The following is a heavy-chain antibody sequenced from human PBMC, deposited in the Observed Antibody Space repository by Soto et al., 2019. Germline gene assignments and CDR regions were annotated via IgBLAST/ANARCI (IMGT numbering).Heavy chain of an antibody. D-gene: IGHD4-17*01. CDR3: AITGTTVTTPPSFDI. CDR1: GLTISSYA. CDR2: ISGSGGST. V-gene: IGHV3-23*01. J-gene: IGHJ3*02. Sequence: GGSLRLSCAVSGLTISSYAVSWVRKRQAQGLEWVSAISGSGGSTYYADSVKGRFTISRDNSKNTLYLQMNSLRAEDTAVYYCAITGTTVTTPPSFDIWGQGTMVTVS.